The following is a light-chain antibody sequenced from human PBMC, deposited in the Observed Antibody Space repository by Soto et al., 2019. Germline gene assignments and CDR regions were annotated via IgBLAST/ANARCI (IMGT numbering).Light chain of an antibody. CDR1: QNIGTS. CDR3: QQYNNWPT. V-gene: IGKV3-15*01. Sequence: EIVLTQSPATLSLSPGERATPSCRAGQNIGTSLVWSQQKPGQSPRLLIYGASTRATGIPARFSGSGSGTEFTLTINSLQSEDFAVYYCQQYNNWPTFGQGTRLEIK. J-gene: IGKJ5*01. CDR2: GAS.